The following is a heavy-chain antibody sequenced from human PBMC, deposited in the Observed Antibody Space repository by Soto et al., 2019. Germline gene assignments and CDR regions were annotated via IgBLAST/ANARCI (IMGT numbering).Heavy chain of an antibody. CDR3: AKDKSSYDYIWGSYRPHGGYFDY. CDR2: ISGSGGST. D-gene: IGHD3-16*02. Sequence: PGGSLRLSCAASGFTFSSYAMSWVRQAPGKGLEWVSAISGSGGSTYYADSVKGRFTISRDNSKNTLYLQMNSLRAEDTAVYYCAKDKSSYDYIWGSYRPHGGYFDYWGQGTLVTVSS. CDR1: GFTFSSYA. V-gene: IGHV3-23*01. J-gene: IGHJ4*02.